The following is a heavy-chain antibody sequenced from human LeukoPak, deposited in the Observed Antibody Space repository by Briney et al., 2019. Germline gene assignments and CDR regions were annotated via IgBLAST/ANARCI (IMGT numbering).Heavy chain of an antibody. D-gene: IGHD3-16*02. CDR1: GFTFSSYS. Sequence: GGSLRLSCAASGFTFSSYSMSWVRQAPGKGLEWVSYISSSSSTIYYADSVKGRFTISRDNAKNSLYLQMNSLRAEDTAIYYCARAGFLITFGGVISWGQGTLVTVSS. J-gene: IGHJ5*02. CDR2: ISSSSSTI. V-gene: IGHV3-48*01. CDR3: ARAGFLITFGGVIS.